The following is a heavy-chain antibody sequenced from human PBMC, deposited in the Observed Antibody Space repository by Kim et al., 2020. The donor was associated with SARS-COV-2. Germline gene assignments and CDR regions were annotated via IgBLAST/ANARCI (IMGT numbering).Heavy chain of an antibody. CDR3: AKDFYSGYEHPWYYDV. D-gene: IGHD5-12*01. V-gene: IGHV3-23*01. CDR2: ISGSGGTT. J-gene: IGHJ2*01. Sequence: GGSLRLSCAASGFTFSSYAMSWVRQAPGKGLEWVSCISGSGGTTYYLDSVRGRFTISRDNSQNMLYLQMSSLRAEDTAIYYCAKDFYSGYEHPWYYDVWGRGTLVTVSS. CDR1: GFTFSSYA.